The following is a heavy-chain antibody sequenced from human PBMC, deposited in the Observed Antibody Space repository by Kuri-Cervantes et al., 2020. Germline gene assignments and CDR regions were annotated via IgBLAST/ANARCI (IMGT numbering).Heavy chain of an antibody. D-gene: IGHD5-18*01. CDR3: AGESYMVTALDY. CDR2: IRYDGSNK. Sequence: GGSLRLSCAASGFTFSSYGMHWVRQAPGKGLEWVAFIRYDGSNKYYADSVKGRFTISRDNSKNTQYLQTISLRAEDTAVYYCAGESYMVTALDYWGQGTLVTVSS. CDR1: GFTFSSYG. V-gene: IGHV3-30*02. J-gene: IGHJ4*02.